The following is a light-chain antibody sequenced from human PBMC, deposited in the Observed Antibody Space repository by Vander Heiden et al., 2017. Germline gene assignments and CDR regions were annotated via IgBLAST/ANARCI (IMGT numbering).Light chain of an antibody. CDR3: QQYNSYVT. V-gene: IGKV1-5*03. CDR1: QTISNW. CDR2: KAS. J-gene: IGKJ3*01. Sequence: DIQMTQSPSTLSASVGDRVTITCRASQTISNWLACYQQKPGKAPKLLIYKASSLESGVPSRFSGSGSGTEFTLTISSLQPDDFATYYCQQYNSYVTFGPGTKVDI.